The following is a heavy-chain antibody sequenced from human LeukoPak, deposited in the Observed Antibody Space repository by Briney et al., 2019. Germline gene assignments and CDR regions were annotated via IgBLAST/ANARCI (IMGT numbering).Heavy chain of an antibody. J-gene: IGHJ4*02. CDR2: IYSGGST. CDR1: GFTVSSNY. V-gene: IGHV3-66*02. CDR3: ARGGPITGHFDY. D-gene: IGHD1-20*01. Sequence: GGSLRLXCAASGFTVSSNYMSWVRQAPGKGLEWVSVIYSGGSTYYADSVKGRFTISRDNSKNTLYLQMNSLRAEDTAVYYCARGGPITGHFDYWGQGTLVTVSS.